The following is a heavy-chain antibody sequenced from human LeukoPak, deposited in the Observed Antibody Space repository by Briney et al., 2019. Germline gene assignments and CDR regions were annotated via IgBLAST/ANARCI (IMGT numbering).Heavy chain of an antibody. CDR1: GGSLSGYY. CDR2: IHYSGST. CDR3: GRDYGANSPFFDY. Sequence: SETLSLTCTVSGGSLSGYYWSWIRQPPGKGLEWIGYIHYSGSTNYNPSLKSRVSLSVDTSKNQFSLKLSSVTAANTALYYCGRDYGANSPFFDYWGQGTLVTVSS. V-gene: IGHV4-59*01. D-gene: IGHD4-23*01. J-gene: IGHJ4*02.